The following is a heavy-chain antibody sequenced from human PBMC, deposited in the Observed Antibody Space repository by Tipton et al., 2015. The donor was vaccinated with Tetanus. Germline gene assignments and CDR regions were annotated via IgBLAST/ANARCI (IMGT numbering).Heavy chain of an antibody. CDR1: GVSISSYN. CDR2: IYYSGST. J-gene: IGHJ6*02. Sequence: TLSLTCTVSGVSISSYNWTWIRQPPGRGLEWIGYIYYSGSTNYNPSLKSRVTISVDTSKNQFSLKLSSVTAADTAVYYCARDRSITIFGVVPISYYYGMDVWGQGTTVTVSS. V-gene: IGHV4-59*01. D-gene: IGHD3-3*01. CDR3: ARDRSITIFGVVPISYYYGMDV.